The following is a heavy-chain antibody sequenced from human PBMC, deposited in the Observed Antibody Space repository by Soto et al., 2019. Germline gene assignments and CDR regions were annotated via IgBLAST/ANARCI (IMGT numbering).Heavy chain of an antibody. CDR2: ISSSSSYI. V-gene: IGHV3-21*01. CDR1: GFTFSSYS. D-gene: IGHD6-19*01. J-gene: IGHJ4*02. Sequence: GSLRLSCAASGFTFSSYSMNWVRQAPGKGLEWVSSISSSSSYIYYADSVKGRFTISRDNAKNSLYLQMNSLRAEDTAVYYCARDIAVAGTANWGQGTLVTVSS. CDR3: ARDIAVAGTAN.